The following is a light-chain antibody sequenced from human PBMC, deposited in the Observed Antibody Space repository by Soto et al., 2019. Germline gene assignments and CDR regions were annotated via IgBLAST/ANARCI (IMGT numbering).Light chain of an antibody. CDR3: MQALQTPK. Sequence: DIVMTQSPLSLPVTPGEPASISCRSSQSLLHSNGYNYLDWYLQKPGQSPQLLIYLGSNRASGVPYRFSGSGSGTDFTLKISRVEAEDVGVYYCMQALQTPKFGQGTKVEIK. CDR1: QSLLHSNGYNY. V-gene: IGKV2-28*01. J-gene: IGKJ1*01. CDR2: LGS.